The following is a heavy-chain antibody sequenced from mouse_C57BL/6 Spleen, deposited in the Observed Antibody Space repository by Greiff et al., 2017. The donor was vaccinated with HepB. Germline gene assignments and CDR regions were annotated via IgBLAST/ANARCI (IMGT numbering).Heavy chain of an antibody. V-gene: IGHV1-26*01. CDR3: ARGGDDYDGGYAMDY. D-gene: IGHD2-4*01. CDR2: INPNNGGT. J-gene: IGHJ4*01. Sequence: VQLQQSGPELVKPGASVKISCKASGYTFTDYYMNWVKQSHGKSLEWIGDINPNNGGTSYNQKFKGKATLTVDKSSSTAYMELRSLTSEDSAVYYCARGGDDYDGGYAMDYWGQGTSVTVSS. CDR1: GYTFTDYY.